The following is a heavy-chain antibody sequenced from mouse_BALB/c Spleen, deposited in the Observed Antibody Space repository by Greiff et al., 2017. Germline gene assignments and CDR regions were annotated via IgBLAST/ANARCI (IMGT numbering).Heavy chain of an antibody. D-gene: IGHD1-1*01. CDR2: ISTYYGDA. CDR3: ARSITTVVARGYFDV. J-gene: IGHJ1*01. CDR1: GYTFTDYA. Sequence: LVESGAELVRPGVSVKISCKGSGYTFTDYAMHWVKQSHAKSLEWIGVISTYYGDASYNQKFKGKATMTVDKSSSTAYMELARLTSEDSAIYYCARSITTVVARGYFDVWGAGTTVTVSS. V-gene: IGHV1S137*01.